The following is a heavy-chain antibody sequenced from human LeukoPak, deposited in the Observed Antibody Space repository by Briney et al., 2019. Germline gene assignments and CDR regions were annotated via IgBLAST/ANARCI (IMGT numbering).Heavy chain of an antibody. CDR3: ARENPMTTVTTFRGSGTPHSDMYGMDV. Sequence: GASVKVSCKASGYTFTSYGISWVRQAPGQGLEWMGRIIPILGIANYAQKFQGGVTITADKSTSTAYMELSSLRSEDTAVYYCARENPMTTVTTFRGSGTPHSDMYGMDVWGQGTTVTVSS. CDR2: IIPILGIA. V-gene: IGHV1-69*04. J-gene: IGHJ6*02. D-gene: IGHD4-17*01. CDR1: GYTFTSYG.